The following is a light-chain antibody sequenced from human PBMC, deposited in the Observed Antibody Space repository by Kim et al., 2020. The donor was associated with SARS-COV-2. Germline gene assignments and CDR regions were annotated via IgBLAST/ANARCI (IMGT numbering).Light chain of an antibody. CDR3: QAWDSSVL. CDR2: QNS. Sequence: VSVSPGQTASISCTGDKLENKYACWYQQKPGQTPVLVIYQNSKRPSEIPERFSGSSSGNTATLTISGTQAMDEADNYCQAWDSSVLFGGGTQLTVL. V-gene: IGLV3-1*01. J-gene: IGLJ2*01. CDR1: KLENKY.